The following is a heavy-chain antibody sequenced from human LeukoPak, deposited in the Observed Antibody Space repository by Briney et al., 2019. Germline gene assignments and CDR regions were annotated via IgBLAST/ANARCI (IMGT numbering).Heavy chain of an antibody. CDR3: ARAMMVVTNLWGVFDY. Sequence: GGSLRLSCAASGFSFGSYAMNWVRQAPGKGLEWVSGISGGGGSTYYADSVKGRFTISRDNSKNTLYLQMNSLRAEDTAVYYCARAMMVVTNLWGVFDYWGQGTLVPVSS. D-gene: IGHD3-22*01. V-gene: IGHV3-23*01. J-gene: IGHJ4*02. CDR2: ISGGGGST. CDR1: GFSFGSYA.